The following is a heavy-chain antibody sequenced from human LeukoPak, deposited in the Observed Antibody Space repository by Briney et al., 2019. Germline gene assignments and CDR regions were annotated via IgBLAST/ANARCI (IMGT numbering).Heavy chain of an antibody. CDR3: TRRYGGHSGWAGYHDS. D-gene: IGHD6-19*01. V-gene: IGHV3-64*01. CDR2: IRSDGSST. Sequence: QPGGSLRLSCVASGFSFSAYIMHWVRQAPGKGLEYVSAIRSDGSSTFYPNSVKGRFTISRDNSKSTLYLQMGSLRAEDTAVYCCTRRYGGHSGWAGYHDSWGQGTLVTVSS. CDR1: GFSFSAYI. J-gene: IGHJ4*02.